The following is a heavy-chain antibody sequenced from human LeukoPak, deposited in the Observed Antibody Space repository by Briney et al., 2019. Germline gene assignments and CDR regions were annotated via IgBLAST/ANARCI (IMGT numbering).Heavy chain of an antibody. D-gene: IGHD4-11*01. V-gene: IGHV3-30*02. CDR2: MQYDGSGA. CDR3: ARDGGLYSVVRGADYNCFDY. J-gene: IGHJ4*02. Sequence: GGSLRLSCAASGFSFSTYGMHWVRQAPGKGLEWVAYMQYDGSGASYADSVKGRFTISRDNSKNTLYLQMNSLRAEDTAVYYCARDGGLYSVVRGADYNCFDYWGQGTLVTVSP. CDR1: GFSFSTYG.